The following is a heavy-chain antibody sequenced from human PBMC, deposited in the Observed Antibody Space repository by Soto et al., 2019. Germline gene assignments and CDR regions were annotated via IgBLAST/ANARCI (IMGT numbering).Heavy chain of an antibody. Sequence: PSETLSLTCTVSGGSVSSGSYYWSWIRQPPGKGLEWIGYIYYSGSTNYNPSLKSRVTISVDTSKNQFSLKLSSVTAADTAVYYCARARWGIHAFDIWGQGTMVTVSS. J-gene: IGHJ3*02. CDR1: GGSVSSGSYY. CDR3: ARARWGIHAFDI. CDR2: IYYSGST. V-gene: IGHV4-61*01. D-gene: IGHD3-16*01.